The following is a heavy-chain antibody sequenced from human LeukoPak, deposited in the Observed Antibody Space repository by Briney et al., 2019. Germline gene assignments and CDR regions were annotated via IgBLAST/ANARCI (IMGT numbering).Heavy chain of an antibody. J-gene: IGHJ3*02. CDR1: GFTFSSYG. CDR3: AKESGEAAFDI. V-gene: IGHV3-30*18. Sequence: GRSLRLSCAASGFTFSSYGMHWVRQAPGKGLEWVAVISYDGSNKYYADSVKGRFTISRDNSKNTLYLQMNSLRAEDTAVYYCAKESGEAAFDIWGQGTMVTVSS. CDR2: ISYDGSNK. D-gene: IGHD1-26*01.